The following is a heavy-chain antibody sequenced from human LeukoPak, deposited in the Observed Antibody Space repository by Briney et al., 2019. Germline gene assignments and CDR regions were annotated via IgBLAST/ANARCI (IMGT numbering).Heavy chain of an antibody. Sequence: ASVKVSCKASGYTFTSYDINWVRQATGQGLEWMGWMNPNSGNTGYAQKFQGRVTMTRNTSISTAYMELSSLRSVDTAVYYCARGRKYSSSYRPYYYYYMDVWGKGTTVTISS. CDR1: GYTFTSYD. D-gene: IGHD6-13*01. V-gene: IGHV1-8*01. CDR3: ARGRKYSSSYRPYYYYYMDV. CDR2: MNPNSGNT. J-gene: IGHJ6*03.